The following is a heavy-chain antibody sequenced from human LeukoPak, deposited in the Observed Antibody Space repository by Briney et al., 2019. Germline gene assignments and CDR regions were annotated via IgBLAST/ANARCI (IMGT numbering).Heavy chain of an antibody. V-gene: IGHV3-30-3*01. CDR2: ISYDGSNK. D-gene: IGHD6-6*01. J-gene: IGHJ4*02. CDR1: GFTFSSYA. Sequence: PGGSLRLSCAASGFTFSSYAMHWVRQAPGKGLEWVAVISYDGSNKYYADSVKGRFTISRDNSKNTLYLQMNSLRAEDTAVYYCAKEQSSSGFFDYWGQGTLVTVSS. CDR3: AKEQSSSGFFDY.